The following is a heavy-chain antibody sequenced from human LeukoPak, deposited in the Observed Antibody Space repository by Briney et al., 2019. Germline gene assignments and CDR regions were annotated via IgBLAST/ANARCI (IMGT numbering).Heavy chain of an antibody. D-gene: IGHD3-10*01. J-gene: IGHJ6*03. CDR2: IRNDGSNK. CDR1: GFIFSSYG. Sequence: GGSLRLSCAASGFIFSSYGMHWVRQAPGKGLEWVAFIRNDGSNKYYADSVKGRFTISRDNSKNTLYLQMNSLRAEDTAVYYCAKAGRGGAITMIRGVKGDYYYMDVWGKGTTVTISS. V-gene: IGHV3-30*02. CDR3: AKAGRGGAITMIRGVKGDYYYMDV.